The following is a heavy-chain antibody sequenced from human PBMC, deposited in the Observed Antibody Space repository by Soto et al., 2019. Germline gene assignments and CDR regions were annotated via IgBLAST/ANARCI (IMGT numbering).Heavy chain of an antibody. J-gene: IGHJ4*02. CDR3: ARSFGWYAVDS. Sequence: SETLSLTCTVSGGSISSGGYYWNWIRQHPGKGLEWIGYIYYSGSTYYNPSLKSRVTIFLDKSRNQFSLSLSFMTAADTATYYCARSFGWYAVDSWGPGILVTVSS. V-gene: IGHV4-31*03. D-gene: IGHD6-19*01. CDR1: GGSISSGGYY. CDR2: IYYSGST.